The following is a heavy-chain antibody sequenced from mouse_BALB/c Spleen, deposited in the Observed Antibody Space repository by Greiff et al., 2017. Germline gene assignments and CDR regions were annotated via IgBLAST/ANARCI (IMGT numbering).Heavy chain of an antibody. J-gene: IGHJ4*01. CDR1: GFTFSSYG. Sequence: EVKLVESGGGLVQPGGSLKLSCAASGFTFSSYGMSWVRQTPDKRLELVATINSNGGSTYYPDSVKGRFTISRDNAKNTLYLQMSSLKSEDTAMYYCARMGLYGSSPNYAMDYWGQGTSVTVSS. D-gene: IGHD1-1*01. CDR2: INSNGGST. V-gene: IGHV5-6-3*01. CDR3: ARMGLYGSSPNYAMDY.